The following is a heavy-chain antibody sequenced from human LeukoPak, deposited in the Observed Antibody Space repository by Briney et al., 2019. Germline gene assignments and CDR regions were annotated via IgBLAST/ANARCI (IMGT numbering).Heavy chain of an antibody. J-gene: IGHJ4*02. Sequence: GASVKVSCKASGYTFTGYYMHWVRQAPGQGLEWMGWINPNSGGTNYAQKFQGRVTMTRDTSISTAYMELSRLRSDDTAVYYCARAVVGATTGLDYWGQGTLVTVSS. CDR1: GYTFTGYY. V-gene: IGHV1-2*02. CDR3: ARAVVGATTGLDY. D-gene: IGHD1-26*01. CDR2: INPNSGGT.